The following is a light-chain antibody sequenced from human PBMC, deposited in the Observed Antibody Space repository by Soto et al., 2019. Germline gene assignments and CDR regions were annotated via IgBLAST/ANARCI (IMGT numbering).Light chain of an antibody. CDR1: NSDVGAFDF. J-gene: IGLJ3*02. CDR2: SVR. CDR3: NSYTNSGTWV. V-gene: IGLV2-14*03. Sequence: QSALTQPASVSGSPGQSITISCTGTNSDVGAFDFVTWYQQHPGKAPKLMIYSVRNRPSGISDRFSGSKSGNTASLTISGLQAEDEADYYCNSYTNSGTWVFGGGTQLTVL.